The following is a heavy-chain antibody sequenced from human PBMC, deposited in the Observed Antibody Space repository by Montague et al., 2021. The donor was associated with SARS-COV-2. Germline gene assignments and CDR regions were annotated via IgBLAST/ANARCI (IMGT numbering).Heavy chain of an antibody. V-gene: IGHV6-1*01. CDR2: TYYRSKWYN. D-gene: IGHD2-2*01. CDR1: GDRVSSNIAT. Sequence: SAISGDRVSSNIATWNWIRQSSSRGLEWLGRTYYRSKWYNDYAESVKSRITIDPDTSKHQFSLHLNSVTPEDTAVYYCARIPVGSKYYFDFWGQGTLVTVSS. CDR3: ARIPVGSKYYFDF. J-gene: IGHJ4*02.